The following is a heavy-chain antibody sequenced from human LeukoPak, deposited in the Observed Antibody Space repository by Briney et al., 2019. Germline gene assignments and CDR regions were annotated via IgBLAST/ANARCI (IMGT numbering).Heavy chain of an antibody. CDR2: ISGDAANT. Sequence: GGSLRLSCAASGFTFTGYAMSWLRQAPGKGLEFVSAISGDAANTFYADSVKGRFTVSRDNSQNILYLQLSNLRAEDTAVYYCAKRDYYDSSGFSPLFQHWGPGTLVTVSS. CDR3: AKRDYYDSSGFSPLFQH. D-gene: IGHD3-22*01. J-gene: IGHJ1*01. CDR1: GFTFTGYA. V-gene: IGHV3-23*01.